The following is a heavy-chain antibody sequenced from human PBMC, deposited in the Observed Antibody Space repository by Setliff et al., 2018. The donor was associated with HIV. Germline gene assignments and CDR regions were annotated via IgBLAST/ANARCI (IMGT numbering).Heavy chain of an antibody. J-gene: IGHJ3*02. V-gene: IGHV4-59*08. Sequence: SETLSLTCAVSGGSISSHYWSWIRLPPGKGLEWIATIYHTGSTYYNPSLKSRVTISVDTSKNQFSLKLTSVTAADTAVYYCARPLTTSYNFWGDAFGIWGQGTVVTVSS. D-gene: IGHD3-3*01. CDR2: IYHTGST. CDR1: GGSISSHY. CDR3: ARPLTTSYNFWGDAFGI.